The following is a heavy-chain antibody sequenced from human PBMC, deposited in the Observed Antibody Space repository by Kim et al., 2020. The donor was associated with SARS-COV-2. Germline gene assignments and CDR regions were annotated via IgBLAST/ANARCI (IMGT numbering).Heavy chain of an antibody. CDR1: GYTFTSYG. V-gene: IGHV1-18*01. CDR3: ARVNPGGGSGSRYYYYGMDV. J-gene: IGHJ6*02. D-gene: IGHD3-10*01. CDR2: ISAYNGNT. Sequence: ASVKVSCKASGYTFTSYGISWVRQAPGQGLEWMGWISAYNGNTNYAQKLQGRVPMTTDTSTSTAYMELRSLRSDDTAVYYCARVNPGGGSGSRYYYYGMDVWGQGTTVTVSS.